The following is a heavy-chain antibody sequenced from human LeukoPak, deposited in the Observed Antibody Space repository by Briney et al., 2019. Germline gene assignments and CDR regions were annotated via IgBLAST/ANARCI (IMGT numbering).Heavy chain of an antibody. V-gene: IGHV1-46*01. J-gene: IGHJ4*02. CDR3: VRFNSGGSRFDF. CDR2: INPSGGTT. Sequence: ASVNVSCKASGYTFTSYSMHWVRQAPGQGLEWMGIINPSGGTTTYAQKFQGRVTMTRDTSTSTVYMELSSLRSDDTAVYYCVRFNSGGSRFDFWGQGTLVTVSS. D-gene: IGHD1-26*01. CDR1: GYTFTSYS.